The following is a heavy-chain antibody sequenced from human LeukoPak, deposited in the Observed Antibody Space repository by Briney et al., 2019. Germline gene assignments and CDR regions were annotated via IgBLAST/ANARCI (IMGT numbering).Heavy chain of an antibody. CDR1: GGSINSGSYY. J-gene: IGHJ4*02. V-gene: IGHV4-61*02. CDR3: ARGITMIVEFDY. Sequence: PSETLSLTCTVSGGSINSGSYYWSWIRQPAGKGLEWIGRIYTSGSTNYNPSLKSRVTISLDTSKNQFSLKLSSVTAADTAVYYCARGITMIVEFDYWGQGTLVTVSS. CDR2: IYTSGST. D-gene: IGHD3-22*01.